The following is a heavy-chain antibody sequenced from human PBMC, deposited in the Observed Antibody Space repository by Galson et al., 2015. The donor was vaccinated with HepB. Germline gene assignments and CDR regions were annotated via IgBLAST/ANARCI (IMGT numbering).Heavy chain of an antibody. CDR1: GYIFTNYW. D-gene: IGHD3-10*01. CDR3: ARQLLVRGAQGGGLDV. Sequence: QSGAEVKKPGESLRISCEASGYIFTNYWIGRVRQMPGQGLQWMGIIYPGDSDTRYSPSFQGRVTISADKSTSTAYLQWSSLKASDTAIYYCARQLLVRGAQGGGLDVWGQGTPVTVSS. V-gene: IGHV5-51*01. CDR2: IYPGDSDT. J-gene: IGHJ6*02.